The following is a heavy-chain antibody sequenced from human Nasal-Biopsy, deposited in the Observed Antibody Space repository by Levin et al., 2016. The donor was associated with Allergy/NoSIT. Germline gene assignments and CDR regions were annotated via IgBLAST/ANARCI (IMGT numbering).Heavy chain of an antibody. D-gene: IGHD3-10*01. V-gene: IGHV1-69*06. CDR3: AGSKDYSYMDV. Sequence: SVKVSCKASGGTFSTNSINFVRQAPGQGLEWLGGITPIFGTTNYAQKFLGRVTITADKSTNTAYMDLSSLRSDDTAMYYCAGSKDYSYMDVWGKGTTVSVSS. CDR2: ITPIFGTT. CDR1: GGTFSTNS. J-gene: IGHJ6*03.